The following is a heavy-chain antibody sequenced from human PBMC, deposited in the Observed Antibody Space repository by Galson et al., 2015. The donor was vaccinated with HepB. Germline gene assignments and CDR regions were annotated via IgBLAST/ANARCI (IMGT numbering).Heavy chain of an antibody. CDR2: IYYSGST. CDR3: ARQNEYSGWYFDY. CDR1: GGSISSSSYY. D-gene: IGHD6-19*01. V-gene: IGHV4-39*01. J-gene: IGHJ4*02. Sequence: SETLSLTCTVSGGSISSSSYYWGWIRQPPGKGLEWIGGIYYSGSTYYNPSLKSRVTISLDTSKNQFSRKLSSVTAADTSVYYCARQNEYSGWYFDYWGQGTLVTVTS.